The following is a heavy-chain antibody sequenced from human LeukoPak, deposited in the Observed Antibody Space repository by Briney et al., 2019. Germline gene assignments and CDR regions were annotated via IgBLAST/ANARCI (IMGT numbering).Heavy chain of an antibody. CDR3: SFNLGSGSYAFDI. V-gene: IGHV4-39*07. CDR2: IYYSGST. CDR1: GGSISSSSYY. Sequence: SETLSLTCTVPGGSISSSSYYWGWIRQPPGKGLEWIGSIYYSGSTYYNPSLKSRVTISVDTSKHQLSLKLNSVTAADTAVYYCSFNLGSGSYAFDIWGQGTMVTVSS. J-gene: IGHJ3*02. D-gene: IGHD3-10*01.